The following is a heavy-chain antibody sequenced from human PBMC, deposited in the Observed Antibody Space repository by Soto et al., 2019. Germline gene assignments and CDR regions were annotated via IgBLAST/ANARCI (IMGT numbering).Heavy chain of an antibody. Sequence: PSETLSLTCTVSGGSISSSSYYWGWIRQPPGKGLEWIGSIYYSGSTYYNPSLKSRVTISVDTSKNQFSLKLSSVTAADTAVYYCARITMVLKGNYYYYYLDVWGKGTTVTVSS. CDR2: IYYSGST. CDR1: GGSISSSSYY. D-gene: IGHD3-10*01. V-gene: IGHV4-39*01. CDR3: ARITMVLKGNYYYYYLDV. J-gene: IGHJ6*03.